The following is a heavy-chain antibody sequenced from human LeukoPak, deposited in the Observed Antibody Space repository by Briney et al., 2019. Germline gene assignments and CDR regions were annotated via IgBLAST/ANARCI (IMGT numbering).Heavy chain of an antibody. Sequence: GGSLRLSCAASGFSFSEQWMHWVRQAPGKGLVWVSRISSEGTSRSYADSVEGRFTISRDNAKNTLYLQMDSLRDEDTAVYFCATLQIVDTTLAGWGQGTPVTVSS. CDR3: ATLQIVDTTLAG. D-gene: IGHD5-18*01. V-gene: IGHV3-74*01. CDR2: ISSEGTSR. J-gene: IGHJ4*02. CDR1: GFSFSEQW.